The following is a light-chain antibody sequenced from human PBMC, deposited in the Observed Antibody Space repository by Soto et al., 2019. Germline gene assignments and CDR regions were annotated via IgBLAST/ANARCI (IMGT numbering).Light chain of an antibody. CDR2: EVS. J-gene: IGLJ1*01. Sequence: QAVLTQPASVSGSPGQSITISCTGTSSDVGAYDYVSWYQQHPGKAPKLMIYEVSDRPSGVSNRFSGSKSGNTASLTISGLQAEDEADYHCASYAGGKNFYVFGTGTKVTVL. CDR3: ASYAGGKNFYV. V-gene: IGLV2-14*01. CDR1: SSDVGAYDY.